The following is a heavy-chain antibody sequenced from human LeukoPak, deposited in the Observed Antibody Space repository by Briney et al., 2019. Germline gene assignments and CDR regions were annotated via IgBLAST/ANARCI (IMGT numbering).Heavy chain of an antibody. CDR1: GFTVSTNY. CDR3: ARDRDSDFWSGFGY. V-gene: IGHV3-53*01. CDR2: IYTGGST. Sequence: GGSLRLSCAASGFTVSTNYMSWVRQAPGKGLEWVSVIYTGGSTYYADSVKGRFTISRGTSKNTLYLEMNSLRAEDTAVYYCARDRDSDFWSGFGYWGQGTLVTVSS. J-gene: IGHJ4*02. D-gene: IGHD3-3*01.